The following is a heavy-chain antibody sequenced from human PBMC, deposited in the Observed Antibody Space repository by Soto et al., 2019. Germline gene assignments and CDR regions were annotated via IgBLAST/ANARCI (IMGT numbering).Heavy chain of an antibody. D-gene: IGHD2-2*01. V-gene: IGHV3-7*01. CDR2: IKQDGSET. CDR1: GFTFSGHW. J-gene: IGHJ6*03. Sequence: EVHLVESGGGLVQPGGSLRLSCAASGFTFSGHWMSWVRQAPGKGLEWVAHIKQDGSETFYVGSVKGRFTISRDNAKNPLDLQMNSLRAEDTALYYCARDRAFCSGTNCRRGSIYYYYMDVWGNGTTVTVSS. CDR3: ARDRAFCSGTNCRRGSIYYYYMDV.